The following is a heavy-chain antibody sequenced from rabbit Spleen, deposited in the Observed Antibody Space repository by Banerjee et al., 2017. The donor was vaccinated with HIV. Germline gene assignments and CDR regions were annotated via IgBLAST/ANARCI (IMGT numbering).Heavy chain of an antibody. D-gene: IGHD2-1*01. CDR3: ARGSATMTMVITGYYFNL. CDR1: GFSFSSSYY. J-gene: IGHJ4*01. CDR2: IYTGSIDST. V-gene: IGHV1S45*01. Sequence: QEQLVESGGGLVQPEGSLTLTCTASGFSFSSSYYMCWVRQAPGKGLEWIACIYTGSIDSTVYASWAKGRFTISKTSSTTVTLQMTSLTAADTATYFCARGSATMTMVITGYYFNLWGPGTLVTV.